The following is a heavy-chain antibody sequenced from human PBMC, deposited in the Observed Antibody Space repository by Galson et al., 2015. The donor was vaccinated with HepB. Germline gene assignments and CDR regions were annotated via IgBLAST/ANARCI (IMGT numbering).Heavy chain of an antibody. CDR2: IDWEDDK. Sequence: PALVKPTQTVTLTCTFSGFSLNTRGMCVSWIRQPPGKALEWLALIDWEDDKYYSTSLKTRFTISKDTSKNQVVLTVANMDPVDTATYYCARTQTSVTTSYYFDNWGQGALVTVSS. CDR3: ARTQTSVTTSYYFDN. D-gene: IGHD4-17*01. J-gene: IGHJ4*02. CDR1: GFSLNTRGMC. V-gene: IGHV2-70*01.